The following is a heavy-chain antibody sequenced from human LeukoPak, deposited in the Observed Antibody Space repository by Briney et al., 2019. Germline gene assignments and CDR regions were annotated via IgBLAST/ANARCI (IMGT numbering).Heavy chain of an antibody. CDR1: GFTFSSYG. Sequence: GGSLRLSCAASGFTFSSYGMHWVRQAPGKGLEWVAVIWYDGSNKYYADSVKGRFTISRDNSKNTLYLQTNCLRAEDTAVYYCARDHHKLTYYYDSSGYYFDYWGQGTLVTVSS. D-gene: IGHD3-22*01. V-gene: IGHV3-33*01. J-gene: IGHJ4*02. CDR2: IWYDGSNK. CDR3: ARDHHKLTYYYDSSGYYFDY.